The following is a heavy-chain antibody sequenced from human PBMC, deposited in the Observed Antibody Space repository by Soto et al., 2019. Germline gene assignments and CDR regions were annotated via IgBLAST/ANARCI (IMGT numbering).Heavy chain of an antibody. Sequence: GASVKVSCKASGYTFTSYGISWVRQAPGQGLEWMGWINAYNGNTNYAQKVQGRVTMTTDTSTSTAYMELRSLRSDDTAVYYCARGVGSGSYYNQYNWFDPWGQGTLVTVSS. CDR1: GYTFTSYG. J-gene: IGHJ5*02. CDR2: INAYNGNT. V-gene: IGHV1-18*01. D-gene: IGHD3-10*01. CDR3: ARGVGSGSYYNQYNWFDP.